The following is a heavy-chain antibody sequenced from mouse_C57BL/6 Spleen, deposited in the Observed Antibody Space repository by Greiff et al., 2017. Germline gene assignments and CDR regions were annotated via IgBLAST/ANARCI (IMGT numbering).Heavy chain of an antibody. Sequence: EVQGVESGGGLVKPGGSLKLSCAASGFTFSSYAMSWVRQTPEKRLEWVATISDGGSYTYYPDNVKGRFTISRDNAKNNLYLQMSHLKSEDTAMYYCANYGSSYGWFAYWGQGTLVTVSA. D-gene: IGHD1-1*01. CDR2: ISDGGSYT. CDR3: ANYGSSYGWFAY. V-gene: IGHV5-4*01. CDR1: GFTFSSYA. J-gene: IGHJ3*01.